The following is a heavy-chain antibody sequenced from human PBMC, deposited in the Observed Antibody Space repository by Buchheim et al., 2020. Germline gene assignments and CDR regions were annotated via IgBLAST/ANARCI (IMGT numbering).Heavy chain of an antibody. CDR1: GFTFTSYG. CDR3: ARSGEHLYYYMDL. Sequence: QVQLVESGGGVVQPGRSLRLSCAASGFTFTSYGMNWVRQAPGKGLERVADIWYDGKSTSYADSVEGRFTISRDNSKNTLYLQMKSRRAEDTAVYYCARSGEHLYYYMDLWGKGTT. CDR2: IWYDGKST. V-gene: IGHV3-33*01. J-gene: IGHJ6*03. D-gene: IGHD1-14*01.